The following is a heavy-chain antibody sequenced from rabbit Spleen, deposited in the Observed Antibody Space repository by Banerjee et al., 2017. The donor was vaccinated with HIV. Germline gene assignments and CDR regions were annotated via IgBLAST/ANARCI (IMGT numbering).Heavy chain of an antibody. CDR2: INTATGKA. Sequence: QEQLVESGGGLVKPEGSLTLTCKASGFSFSDTDVMCWVRQAPGKGLQWIACINTATGKAVYASWAKGRFTISKTSSTTVTLQMTSLTAADTATYFCARDGSARGADLDLWGQGTLVTVS. J-gene: IGHJ3*01. V-gene: IGHV1S45*01. D-gene: IGHD4-1*01. CDR3: ARDGSARGADLDL. CDR1: GFSFSDTDV.